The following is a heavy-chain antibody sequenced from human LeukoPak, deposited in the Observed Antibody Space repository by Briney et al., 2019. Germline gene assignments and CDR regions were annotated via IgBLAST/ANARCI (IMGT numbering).Heavy chain of an antibody. CDR1: GFTFSDYY. D-gene: IGHD6-13*01. J-gene: IGHJ4*02. Sequence: GGSLRLSYAASGFTFSDYYMSWIRQAPGKGLEWVSYISSSGSTIYYADSVKGRFTISRDNAKNSLYLQMNSLRAEDTAVYYCARVSRSGIAAAGYWGQGTLVTVSS. CDR3: ARVSRSGIAAAGY. V-gene: IGHV3-11*01. CDR2: ISSSGSTI.